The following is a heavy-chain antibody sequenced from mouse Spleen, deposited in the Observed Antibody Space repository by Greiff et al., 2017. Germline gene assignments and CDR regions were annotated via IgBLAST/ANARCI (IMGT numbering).Heavy chain of an antibody. J-gene: IGHJ2*01. CDR1: GYTFTSYW. CDR2: IHPNSGST. V-gene: IGHV1-64*01. Sequence: QVQLKQPGAELVKPGASVKLSCKASGYTFTSYWMHWVKQRPGQGLEWIGMIHPNSGSTNYNEKFKSKATLTVDKSSSTAYMQLSSLTSEDSAVYYCARFMMGRRDYWGQGTTLTVSS. D-gene: IGHD2-3*01. CDR3: ARFMMGRRDY.